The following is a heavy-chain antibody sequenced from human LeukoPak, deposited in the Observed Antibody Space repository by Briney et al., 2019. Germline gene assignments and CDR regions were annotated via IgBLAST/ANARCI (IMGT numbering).Heavy chain of an antibody. Sequence: SETLSLTCAVYGGSFSGYSWNWIRQPPGKGLEWIGYVFHTGSTNYNPSLKSRVTISVDTSKNQFSLKLSSVTAADTAVYYCARDRGSQPFIDYWGQGTLVTVSS. CDR2: VFHTGST. D-gene: IGHD1-26*01. CDR3: ARDRGSQPFIDY. V-gene: IGHV4-59*01. J-gene: IGHJ4*02. CDR1: GGSFSGYS.